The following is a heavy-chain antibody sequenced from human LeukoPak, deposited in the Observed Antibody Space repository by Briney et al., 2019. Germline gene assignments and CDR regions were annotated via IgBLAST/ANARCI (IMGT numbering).Heavy chain of an antibody. CDR1: GYTFSSYA. D-gene: IGHD1-26*01. CDR3: AKDPLYSGSYYFDY. Sequence: GGSLRLSCAASGYTFSSYAMSWVRQAPGKGLEWVSAISGSGGSTYYADSVKGRFTISRDNSKNTLYLQMNSLRAEDTAVYYCAKDPLYSGSYYFDYWGQGTLVTVSS. V-gene: IGHV3-23*01. J-gene: IGHJ4*02. CDR2: ISGSGGST.